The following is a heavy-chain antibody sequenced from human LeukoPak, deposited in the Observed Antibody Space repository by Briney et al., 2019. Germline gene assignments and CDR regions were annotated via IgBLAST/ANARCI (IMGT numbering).Heavy chain of an antibody. Sequence: PSETLSLTCAVYGGSFSGYHWSWIRQPPGKGLEWIGEINHSGSTNYNPPLKSRVTISVDTSKNQFSLKLSSVTAADTAVYYCARNVRYCSSTSCSPRTPKDWYFDLWGRGTLVTVSS. CDR2: INHSGST. CDR3: ARNVRYCSSTSCSPRTPKDWYFDL. J-gene: IGHJ2*01. V-gene: IGHV4-34*01. D-gene: IGHD2-2*01. CDR1: GGSFSGYH.